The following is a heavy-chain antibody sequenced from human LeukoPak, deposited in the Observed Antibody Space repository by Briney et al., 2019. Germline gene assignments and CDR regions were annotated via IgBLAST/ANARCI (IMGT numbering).Heavy chain of an antibody. CDR1: GFTFDDYA. CDR3: AKDGAGDYVWGSLFDY. CDR2: ISWNSGSI. J-gene: IGHJ4*02. D-gene: IGHD3-16*01. Sequence: GRSLRLSCAASGFTFDDYAMHWVRQAPGKGLEWVSGISWNSGSIGYADSVKGQFTISRHNAKNSLYLQMNSLRAEDMALYYCAKDGAGDYVWGSLFDYWGQGTLVTVSS. V-gene: IGHV3-9*03.